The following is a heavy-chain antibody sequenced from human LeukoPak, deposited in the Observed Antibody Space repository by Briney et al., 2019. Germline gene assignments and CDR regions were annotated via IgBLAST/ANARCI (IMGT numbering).Heavy chain of an antibody. V-gene: IGHV3-30*18. J-gene: IGHJ4*02. CDR2: ISYDGSNK. CDR3: AKEGYSGYDFDY. Sequence: PGGSLRLSCAASGFTFSSYGMHWVRQAPGKGLEWVAVISYDGSNKYYADSVKGRFTISRDNSKNTLYLQMNSLRAEDTAVYYCAKEGYSGYDFDYWGQGTLVTVSS. D-gene: IGHD5-12*01. CDR1: GFTFSSYG.